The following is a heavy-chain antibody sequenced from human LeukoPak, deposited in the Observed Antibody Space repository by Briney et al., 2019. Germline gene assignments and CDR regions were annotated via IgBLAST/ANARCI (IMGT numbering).Heavy chain of an antibody. D-gene: IGHD3-22*01. V-gene: IGHV3-23*01. CDR2: ISGSGGST. CDR3: AKLRPPRITMIVVVTMSPLSVDY. CDR1: GFTFSSYA. J-gene: IGHJ4*02. Sequence: HPGGSLRLSCAASGFTFSSYAMSWVRQAPGKGLEWVSAISGSGGSTYYADSVKGRFTISRDNSKNTLYLQMNSLRAEDTAVYYCAKLRPPRITMIVVVTMSPLSVDYWGQGTLVTVSS.